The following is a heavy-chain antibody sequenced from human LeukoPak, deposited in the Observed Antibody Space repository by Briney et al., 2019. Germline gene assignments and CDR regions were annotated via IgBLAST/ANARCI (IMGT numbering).Heavy chain of an antibody. CDR3: VTSPAGPRTFDY. J-gene: IGHJ4*02. Sequence: GESLKISCKASGYSFTNSYWIGWVRQTPGKGLEWMGVIYPADFNTIYSPSFQGQVTISADKSISTAYLQWTSLKASDSAMYYCVTSPAGPRTFDYWGQGTLVTVSS. V-gene: IGHV5-51*01. D-gene: IGHD2-2*01. CDR2: IYPADFNT. CDR1: GYSFTNSYW.